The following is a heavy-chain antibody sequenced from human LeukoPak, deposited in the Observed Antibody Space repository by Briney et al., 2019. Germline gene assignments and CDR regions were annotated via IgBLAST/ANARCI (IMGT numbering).Heavy chain of an antibody. D-gene: IGHD1-26*01. CDR3: ARVGGNGAGGLDY. Sequence: SETLSLTYTVSGDSISSGSYYWSWIRQPAGKGLEWIGRIYTSGSTNYNPSLKSRVTMSVDTSKNQFSLKLSSVTAADTAVYYCARVGGNGAGGLDYWGQGTLVTVSS. CDR1: GDSISSGSYY. CDR2: IYTSGST. J-gene: IGHJ4*02. V-gene: IGHV4-61*02.